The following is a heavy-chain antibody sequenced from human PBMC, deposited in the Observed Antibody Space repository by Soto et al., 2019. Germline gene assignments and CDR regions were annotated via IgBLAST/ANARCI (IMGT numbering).Heavy chain of an antibody. CDR2: IVVGSGHT. D-gene: IGHD4-17*01. CDR3: AAPDFGDYWYFDL. Sequence: QMQLVQSGPEVKKPGTSVKVSCKASGFTFSSSIVQWVRQARGQRLEWIGWIVVGSGHTNYEQKFQERVTITRDMSTSTAYMELSSLRSEDTAVDYCAAPDFGDYWYFDLWGRGTRVTVSS. J-gene: IGHJ2*01. V-gene: IGHV1-58*01. CDR1: GFTFSSSI.